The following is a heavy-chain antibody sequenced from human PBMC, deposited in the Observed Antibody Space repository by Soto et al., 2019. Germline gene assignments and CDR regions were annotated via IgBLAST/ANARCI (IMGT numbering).Heavy chain of an antibody. CDR1: GYAFTTYH. Sequence: ASVKVSCKASGYAFTTYHMHWVRQAPGQGLEWMGMIDPSDGTTTYAQKLQGRVTMTRDTATSTVYMELSSLRSEDTAVYYCAREEDIVVVPAARGDYYYGMDVWGQGTTVTV. J-gene: IGHJ6*02. CDR3: AREEDIVVVPAARGDYYYGMDV. V-gene: IGHV1-46*04. CDR2: IDPSDGTT. D-gene: IGHD2-2*01.